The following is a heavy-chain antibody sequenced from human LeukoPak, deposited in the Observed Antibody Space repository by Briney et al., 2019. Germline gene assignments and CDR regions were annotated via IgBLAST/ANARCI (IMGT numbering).Heavy chain of an antibody. V-gene: IGHV4-59*02. CDR1: GGSVSSYY. J-gene: IGHJ3*02. CDR3: VRDWEGFNFDI. CDR2: IHNSGST. Sequence: SETLSLTCTVSGGSVSSYYWSLIRQPPGEGLEWIAYIHNSGSTNYNLSLKTRVTISVDTSENQFSLKLSSVTAADTAVYYCVRDWEGFNFDIWGQGTMVTVSS. D-gene: IGHD1-26*01.